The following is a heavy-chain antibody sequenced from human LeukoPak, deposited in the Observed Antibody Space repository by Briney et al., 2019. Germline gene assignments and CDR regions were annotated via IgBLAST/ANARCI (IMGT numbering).Heavy chain of an antibody. CDR2: FCPEDGET. CDR3: ATISPVGVRGVITSLEFDY. J-gene: IGHJ4*02. CDR1: GYTLTELF. Sequence: GSVKVSCKGSGYTLTELFIDWVRPAPGKGLWWVGGFCPEDGETIYAQKFQGRVTMTEDTSTDTAYMELSSLRSEDTAVYYCATISPVGVRGVITSLEFDYWGQGTLVTVSS. V-gene: IGHV1-24*01. D-gene: IGHD3-10*01.